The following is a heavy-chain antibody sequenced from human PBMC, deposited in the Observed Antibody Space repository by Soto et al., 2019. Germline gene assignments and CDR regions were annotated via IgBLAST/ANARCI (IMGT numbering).Heavy chain of an antibody. J-gene: IGHJ3*01. Sequence: QPAASLRLSFAASGFSFSSYAMTWVRQAPGKGLECVSVISARGDSTDYADSVKGRFTISRDNSKNTLYLQMNSLRVDDTAVYYCDNAGTAWQTTASFECWGQGTMVTV. CDR1: GFSFSSYA. D-gene: IGHD2-21*02. CDR2: ISARGDST. V-gene: IGHV3-23*01. CDR3: DNAGTAWQTTASFEC.